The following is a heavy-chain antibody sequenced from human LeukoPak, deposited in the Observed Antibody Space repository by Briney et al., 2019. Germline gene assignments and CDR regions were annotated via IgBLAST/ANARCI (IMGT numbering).Heavy chain of an antibody. V-gene: IGHV1-69*13. CDR3: ARGDRDDYVWGSSLDY. J-gene: IGHJ4*02. CDR1: GGTFSSYA. CDR2: IIPIFGTA. D-gene: IGHD3-16*01. Sequence: SVKVSCKASGGTFSSYANSWVRQAPGQGLEWMGGIIPIFGTANYAQKFQGRVTITADESTSTAYMELSSLRSEDTAVYYCARGDRDDYVWGSSLDYWGQGTLVTVSS.